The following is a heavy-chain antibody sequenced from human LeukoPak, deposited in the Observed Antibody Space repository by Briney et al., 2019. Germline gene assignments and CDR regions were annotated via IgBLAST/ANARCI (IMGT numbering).Heavy chain of an antibody. Sequence: ASAKVSCKAPGYTFTGYYMHWVRQAPGQGLEWMGWINPNSGGTNYAQKFQGRVTMTRDTSISTAYMELSRLRSDDTAVYYCARALVNDAFDIWGQGTMVTVSS. J-gene: IGHJ3*02. D-gene: IGHD4-23*01. V-gene: IGHV1-2*02. CDR3: ARALVNDAFDI. CDR1: GYTFTGYY. CDR2: INPNSGGT.